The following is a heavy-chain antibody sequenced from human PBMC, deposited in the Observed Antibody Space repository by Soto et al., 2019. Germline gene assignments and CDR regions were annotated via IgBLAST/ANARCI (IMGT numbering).Heavy chain of an antibody. D-gene: IGHD1-1*01. CDR1: GYTFTSYG. J-gene: IGHJ5*02. V-gene: IGHV1-18*01. CDR3: ARRYKSAGWLEP. CDR2: INPATGNT. Sequence: ASVKVSCKASGYTFTSYGISWVREAPGQGLEWMGWINPATGNTDYSDKFQDRVTFTRDTSATTAYMELRGLRSEDTAVYYCARRYKSAGWLEPWGQGTLLTVSS.